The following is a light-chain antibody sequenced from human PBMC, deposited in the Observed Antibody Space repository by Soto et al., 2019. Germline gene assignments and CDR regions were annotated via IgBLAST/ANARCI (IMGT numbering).Light chain of an antibody. J-gene: IGKJ4*01. CDR1: QGISSY. CDR2: AAS. CDR3: QQLNSYPLT. Sequence: IQLTQSPSSLSASVGDRVTITCRASQGISSYLALYQQKPGKAPKLLIYAASTLQSGVPSRFSGSGSGTDFTLTISSLQPDDFATYYCQQLNSYPLTFGGGTKVEIK. V-gene: IGKV1-9*01.